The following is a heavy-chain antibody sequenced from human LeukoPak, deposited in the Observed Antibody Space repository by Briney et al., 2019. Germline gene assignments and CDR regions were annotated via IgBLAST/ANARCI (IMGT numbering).Heavy chain of an antibody. Sequence: GGSLGLSCAASGFTVSSNYMSWVRQAPGKGLEWVSVIYSGGSTYYADSVKGRFTISRDNSKNTLYLQMNSLRAEDTAVYYCARASRQLANWFDPWGQGTLVTVSS. CDR2: IYSGGST. CDR3: ARASRQLANWFDP. D-gene: IGHD6-13*01. J-gene: IGHJ5*02. CDR1: GFTVSSNY. V-gene: IGHV3-53*01.